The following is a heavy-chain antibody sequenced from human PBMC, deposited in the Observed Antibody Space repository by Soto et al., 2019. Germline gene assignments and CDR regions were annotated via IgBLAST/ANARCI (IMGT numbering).Heavy chain of an antibody. D-gene: IGHD2-15*01. CDR3: AKDQEVVVVVANHDAFDI. Sequence: GGSLRLSCAASGFTFSSYGMHWVRQAPGKGLEWVAVISYDGSNKYYADSVKGRFTISRDNSKNTLYLQMNSLRAEDTAVYYCAKDQEVVVVVANHDAFDIWGQGTMVTVSS. CDR2: ISYDGSNK. J-gene: IGHJ3*02. CDR1: GFTFSSYG. V-gene: IGHV3-30*18.